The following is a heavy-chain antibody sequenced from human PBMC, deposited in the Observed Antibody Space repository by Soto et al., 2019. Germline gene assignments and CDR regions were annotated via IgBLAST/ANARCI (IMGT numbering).Heavy chain of an antibody. D-gene: IGHD3-10*01. Sequence: NPSETLSLTCTVSGGSISSGGYYWSWIRQHPGKGLEWIGYIYYSGSTYYNPSLKSRVTISVDTSKNQFSLKLSSVTAADTAVYYCARDLFLIYYGKAQPYGMDVWGQGTTVTVSS. J-gene: IGHJ6*02. V-gene: IGHV4-31*03. CDR1: GGSISSGGYY. CDR3: ARDLFLIYYGKAQPYGMDV. CDR2: IYYSGST.